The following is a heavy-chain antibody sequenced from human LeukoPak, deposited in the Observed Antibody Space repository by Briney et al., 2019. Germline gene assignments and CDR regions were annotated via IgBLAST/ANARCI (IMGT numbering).Heavy chain of an antibody. CDR3: ARRSGGSGSYTLDY. CDR1: GFTFISDS. V-gene: IGHV3-74*01. CDR2: INSDGSST. J-gene: IGHJ4*02. D-gene: IGHD3-10*01. Sequence: GGSLRLSCAASGFTFISDSMHWVRQAPGKGLVWVSRINSDGSSTNYVDSVKGRFTISRDNAKNTVYLQMNSLRAEDTAVYYCARRSGGSGSYTLDYWGQGTLVTVSS.